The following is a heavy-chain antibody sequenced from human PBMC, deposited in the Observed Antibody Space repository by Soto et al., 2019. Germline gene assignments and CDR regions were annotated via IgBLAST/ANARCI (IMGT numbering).Heavy chain of an antibody. CDR2: IQSGGPT. CDR1: GFTVSNKH. Sequence: PGGSLRLSCAASGFTVSNKHMSWVLQAPGKGLEWVSLIQSGGPTYYADSVKGRFTISRDTSDNTVHLQMDSLRAEDTAVYYCARDDVRGDGGRCYGVPLDGWGKGTTVTVAS. J-gene: IGHJ6*04. V-gene: IGHV3-66*01. CDR3: ARDDVRGDGGRCYGVPLDG. D-gene: IGHD2-15*01.